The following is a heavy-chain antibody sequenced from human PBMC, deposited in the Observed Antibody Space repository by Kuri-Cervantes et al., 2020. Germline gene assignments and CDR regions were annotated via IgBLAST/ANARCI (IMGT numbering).Heavy chain of an antibody. J-gene: IGHJ3*02. D-gene: IGHD6-19*01. Sequence: GSLRLSCDVSGYSISNGYYWAWIRQSPGKGLEWIGNIFRSGSTYYSPSLKSRVTISVDTSKNQFSLKLSSVTAADTAVYYCARGRVAVAGPHAFDIWGQGTMVTVSS. CDR1: GYSISNGYY. V-gene: IGHV4-38-2*01. CDR3: ARGRVAVAGPHAFDI. CDR2: IFRSGST.